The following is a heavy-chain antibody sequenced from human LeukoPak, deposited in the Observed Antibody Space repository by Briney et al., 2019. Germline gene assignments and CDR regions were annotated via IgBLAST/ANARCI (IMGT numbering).Heavy chain of an antibody. CDR2: INPNSGGT. Sequence: ASVKVSCKASGYTFTGYYMHWVRQAPGQGLEWMGWINPNSGGTNYAQKFQGRVTMTRDTSISTAYMELSRLRSDDTAVYYCARGIDSNSWSLAYYYYMDVWGKGTTVTVSS. J-gene: IGHJ6*03. V-gene: IGHV1-2*02. CDR1: GYTFTGYY. D-gene: IGHD6-13*01. CDR3: ARGIDSNSWSLAYYYYMDV.